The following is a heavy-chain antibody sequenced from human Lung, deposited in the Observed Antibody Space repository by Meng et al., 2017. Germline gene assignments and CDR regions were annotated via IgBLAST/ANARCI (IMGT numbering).Heavy chain of an antibody. D-gene: IGHD4-11*01. Sequence: QVQLQQVGDGLLKPSETLSLTCVVSGGSFSDYYWSWIRQPPGKGLEWIGEINHSGSTNYNPSLESRATISVDTSQNNLSLKLSSVTAADSAVYYCARGPTTMAHDFDYWGQGTLVTVSS. V-gene: IGHV4-34*01. CDR1: GGSFSDYY. CDR3: ARGPTTMAHDFDY. CDR2: INHSGST. J-gene: IGHJ4*02.